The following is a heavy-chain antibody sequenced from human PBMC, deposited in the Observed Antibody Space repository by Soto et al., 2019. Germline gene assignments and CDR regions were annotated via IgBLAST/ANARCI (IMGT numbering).Heavy chain of an antibody. J-gene: IGHJ4*02. Sequence: SETLSLTCTVSGGSISSGGYYWSWIRQHPGKGLEWIGYIYYSGSTYYNPSLKSRVTISVDTSKNQFSLKLSSVTAADTAVYYCARDLRRYHTVDYWGQGTLVTVSS. D-gene: IGHD1-20*01. V-gene: IGHV4-31*03. CDR2: IYYSGST. CDR3: ARDLRRYHTVDY. CDR1: GGSISSGGYY.